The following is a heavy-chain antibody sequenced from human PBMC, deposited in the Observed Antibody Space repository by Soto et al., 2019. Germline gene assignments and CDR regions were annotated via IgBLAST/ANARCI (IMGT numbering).Heavy chain of an antibody. CDR2: VSPLFNTS. D-gene: IGHD3-22*01. Sequence: QVQLVQSGAEVKKPGSSVKVSCKASGGTFSNYVIAWVRQAPGQGPEWMGGVSPLFNTSHYARKFQGRATITADESTTTAYMELSSLRSEDTAVYYCVVGDHYYDSTGYYFDYWGQGTLVIVSS. CDR3: VVGDHYYDSTGYYFDY. J-gene: IGHJ4*02. CDR1: GGTFSNYV. V-gene: IGHV1-69*01.